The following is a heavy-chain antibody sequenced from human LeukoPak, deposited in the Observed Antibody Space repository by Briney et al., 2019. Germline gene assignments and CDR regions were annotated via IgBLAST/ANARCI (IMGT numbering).Heavy chain of an antibody. D-gene: IGHD2-8*01. J-gene: IGHJ6*03. CDR2: ISGSGGST. CDR3: AKGLGYCSDGVCYYYYYMDV. V-gene: IGHV3-23*01. CDR1: GFIFSSYA. Sequence: SGGSLRLSCAASGFIFSSYAMSWVRQAPGKGLEWVSTISGSGGSTYYADSVKGRFTISRDNSKNTLYLQMNSLRAEDTAVYYCAKGLGYCSDGVCYYYYYMDVWGKGTTVTVSS.